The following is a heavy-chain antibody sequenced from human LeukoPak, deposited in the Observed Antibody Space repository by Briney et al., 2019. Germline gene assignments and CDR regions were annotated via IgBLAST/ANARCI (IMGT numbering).Heavy chain of an antibody. CDR2: INPSGGST. Sequence: GASVKVSCKASGYTFTSYNMHWVRQAPGQGLEWMGIINPSGGSTSYAQKFQGRVTMTRDMSTSTVYMELSSLRSEDTAVYYCARGSHSSGYFYYFDYWGQGTLVTVSS. CDR3: ARGSHSSGYFYYFDY. V-gene: IGHV1-46*01. J-gene: IGHJ4*02. CDR1: GYTFTSYN. D-gene: IGHD3-22*01.